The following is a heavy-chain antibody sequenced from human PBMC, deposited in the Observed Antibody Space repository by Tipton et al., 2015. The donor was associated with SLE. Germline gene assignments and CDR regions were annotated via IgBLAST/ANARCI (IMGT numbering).Heavy chain of an antibody. CDR2: ISSSSSYI. CDR1: GFTFSSYS. J-gene: IGHJ6*03. V-gene: IGHV3-21*01. CDR3: ARDEGLMLGYYHYMDV. D-gene: IGHD2-8*01. Sequence: SLRLSCAASGFTFSSYSMNWVRQAPGKGLEWVSSISSSSSYIYYADSVKGRFTISRDNAKNSLYLQMNSLRAEDTAVYYCARDEGLMLGYYHYMDVWGKGTMVTVSS.